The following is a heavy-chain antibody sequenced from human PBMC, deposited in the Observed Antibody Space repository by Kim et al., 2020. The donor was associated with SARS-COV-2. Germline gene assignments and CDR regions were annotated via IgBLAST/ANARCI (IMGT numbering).Heavy chain of an antibody. Sequence: SQTLSLTCSVSGGSISRDYWSWIRQPPGKGLEWIGYIHYSGSTTYNPSLESRVAISIDTSKNQFSLNLRSVTAADTALYYCARDRGGLKHYMDVWGKGTA. CDR2: IHYSGST. CDR1: GGSISRDY. CDR3: ARDRGGLKHYMDV. J-gene: IGHJ6*03. V-gene: IGHV4-59*01. D-gene: IGHD3-10*01.